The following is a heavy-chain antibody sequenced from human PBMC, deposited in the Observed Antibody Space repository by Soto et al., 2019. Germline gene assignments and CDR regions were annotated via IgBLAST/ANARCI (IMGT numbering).Heavy chain of an antibody. CDR3: AADVLTYSYESSGYYFDGFDT. V-gene: IGHV1-58*01. Sequence: QMQLVQSGPEVKNPGTSVKVSCKASGLTFIDSAVQWVRQTRGHRLAWIGWIVVGSGNTNYAQEFQGRVTITRDISTKTVYMELSSVRSEDSAVSYCAADVLTYSYESSGYYFDGFDTWGQGTMVTVSS. D-gene: IGHD3-22*01. J-gene: IGHJ3*02. CDR2: IVVGSGNT. CDR1: GLTFIDSA.